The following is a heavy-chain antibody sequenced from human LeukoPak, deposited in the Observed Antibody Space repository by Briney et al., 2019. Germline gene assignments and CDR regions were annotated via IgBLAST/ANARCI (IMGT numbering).Heavy chain of an antibody. J-gene: IGHJ5*02. CDR2: IYYSGST. Sequence: SETLSLTCTVSGGSISSSTYYWGWIRQPPGKGLEWIGSIYYSGSTLYNPSLKSRVTISVDTSKNQFSLKLSSVTSADTAVYYCARGPDYSSSYAANWFDPWGQGTLVTVSS. V-gene: IGHV4-39*01. CDR1: GGSISSSTYY. D-gene: IGHD6-13*01. CDR3: ARGPDYSSSYAANWFDP.